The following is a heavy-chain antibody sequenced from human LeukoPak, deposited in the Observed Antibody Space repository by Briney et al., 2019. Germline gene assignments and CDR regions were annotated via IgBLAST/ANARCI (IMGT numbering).Heavy chain of an antibody. CDR1: GFTFSGSA. Sequence: PGGSLRLSCAASGFTFSGSAMHWVRQASGKGLEWVGRIRSKANSYATAYAASVKGRFTISRDDSKNTAYLQMNSLKTEDTAVYYCTRSRAYYCDSSGYSVNAFDIWGQGTMVTVSS. D-gene: IGHD3-22*01. V-gene: IGHV3-73*01. CDR3: TRSRAYYCDSSGYSVNAFDI. J-gene: IGHJ3*02. CDR2: IRSKANSYAT.